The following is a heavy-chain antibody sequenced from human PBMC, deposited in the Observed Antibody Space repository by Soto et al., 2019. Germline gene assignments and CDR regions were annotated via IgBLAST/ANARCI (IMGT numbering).Heavy chain of an antibody. J-gene: IGHJ6*02. Sequence: PGGSLRLSCAASGFTFSDYYMSWIRQAPGKGLEWVSYISSSSSYTNYADSVKGRFTISRDNAKNSLYLQMNSLRAEDTAVYYCAREWGNYYDSSGYYQTYYYYGMDVWGQGTTVTVSS. V-gene: IGHV3-11*05. CDR1: GFTFSDYY. CDR2: ISSSSSYT. D-gene: IGHD3-22*01. CDR3: AREWGNYYDSSGYYQTYYYYGMDV.